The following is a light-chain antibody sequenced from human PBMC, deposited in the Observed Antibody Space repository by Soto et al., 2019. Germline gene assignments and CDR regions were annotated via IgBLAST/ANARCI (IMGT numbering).Light chain of an antibody. J-gene: IGKJ1*01. CDR2: GAG. CDR1: QSVTSSY. CDR3: QQYGSTPVT. Sequence: EIVLTQSPGTLSLSPGERVTLSCRASQSVTSSYLAWYQQKPGQAPRLLIYGAGRRATGIPDRFSGSGSGTDFILTISRLEPEDFAVYYCQQYGSTPVTFGQGTKVEI. V-gene: IGKV3-20*01.